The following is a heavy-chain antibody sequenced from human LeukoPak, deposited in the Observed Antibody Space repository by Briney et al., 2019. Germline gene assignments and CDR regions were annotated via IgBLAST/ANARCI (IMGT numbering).Heavy chain of an antibody. V-gene: IGHV3-21*01. CDR3: ARVLRIREYFDWYDPDY. J-gene: IGHJ4*02. CDR2: ISSSSSYI. Sequence: PGGSLRLSCAASGFTFSNAWMSWVRQAPGKGLEWVSSISSSSSYIYYADSVKGRFTISRDNAKNTLYLQMNSLRAEDTAVYYCARVLRIREYFDWYDPDYWGQGTLVTVSS. CDR1: GFTFSNAW. D-gene: IGHD3-9*01.